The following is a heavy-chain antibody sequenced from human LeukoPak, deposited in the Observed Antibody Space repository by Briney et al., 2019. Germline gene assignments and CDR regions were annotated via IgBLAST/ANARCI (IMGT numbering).Heavy chain of an antibody. CDR1: GGSFSDYY. J-gene: IGHJ4*02. D-gene: IGHD5-12*01. CDR2: INHSGST. V-gene: IGHV4-34*01. Sequence: PSETLSLTCTVYGGSFSDYYWTWIRQPPGKGLEWIGEINHSGSTSYNPSLRSRVTISLDTSKNQFSLKLTSVTAADTAVYYCARGTLNYSGYDYMDFDYWGQGTLVTVSS. CDR3: ARGTLNYSGYDYMDFDY.